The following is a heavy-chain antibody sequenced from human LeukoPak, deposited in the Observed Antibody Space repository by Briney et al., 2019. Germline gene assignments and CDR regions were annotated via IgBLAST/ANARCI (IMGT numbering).Heavy chain of an antibody. V-gene: IGHV1-46*01. J-gene: IGHJ4*02. CDR2: INPSGGST. D-gene: IGHD6-19*01. Sequence: GASVKVSCKASGYTFTIYYMHWVRQAPGQGLEWMGIINPSGGSTSYAQKFQGRVTMTRDTSTSTVYMELSSLRSEDTAVYYCAREAVAGAFFDYWGQGTLVTVSS. CDR3: AREAVAGAFFDY. CDR1: GYTFTIYY.